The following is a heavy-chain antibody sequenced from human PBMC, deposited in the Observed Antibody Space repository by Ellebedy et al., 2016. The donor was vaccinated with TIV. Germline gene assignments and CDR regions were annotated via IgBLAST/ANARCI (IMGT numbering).Heavy chain of an antibody. V-gene: IGHV3-74*01. D-gene: IGHD3-10*01. J-gene: IGHJ4*02. CDR1: GFTFSEYW. Sequence: PGGSLRLSCAVSGFTFSEYWMHWVRQAPGKGLVWVSRIKTDGSDPRYADSVRGRFTISRDNAKNTLYLQMNSLSDEDTAVYYCARDLVIGSGSLDYWGQGTLVTVSS. CDR3: ARDLVIGSGSLDY. CDR2: IKTDGSDP.